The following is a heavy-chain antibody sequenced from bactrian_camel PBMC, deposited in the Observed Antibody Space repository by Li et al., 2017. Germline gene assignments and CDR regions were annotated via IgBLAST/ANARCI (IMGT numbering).Heavy chain of an antibody. V-gene: IGHV3S53*01. Sequence: HVQLVESGGGSVQAGGSLKLSCVASGWIYSGCGMGWYRQAPGKERELVSAVSRDGTTTYVDSVKGRFTISRDNAKNTLYLQLNSLKTEDTAMYYCAKEGMTYIAADYWGQGTQVTVS. CDR3: AKEGMTYIAADY. CDR2: VSRDGTT. D-gene: IGHD3*01. J-gene: IGHJ4*01. CDR1: GWIYSGCG.